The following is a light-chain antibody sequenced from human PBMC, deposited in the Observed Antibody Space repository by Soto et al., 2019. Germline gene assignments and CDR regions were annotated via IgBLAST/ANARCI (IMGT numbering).Light chain of an antibody. CDR3: CSIALSRIL. CDR1: SSDVGSYNL. Sequence: QSVLTQPASVSGSTGQSVTISCTGTSSDVGSYNLVSWYQQHPGKAPQLMIYEVNERPAGVSNRFSGSKSGNTATLTSSGLQAEDKTDYYCCSIALSRILFGTGSKVTIL. V-gene: IGLV2-23*02. CDR2: EVN. J-gene: IGLJ1*01.